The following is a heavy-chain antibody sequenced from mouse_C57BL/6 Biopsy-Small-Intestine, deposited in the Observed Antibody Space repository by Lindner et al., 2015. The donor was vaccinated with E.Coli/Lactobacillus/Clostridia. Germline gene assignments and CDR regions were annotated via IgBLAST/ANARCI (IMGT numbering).Heavy chain of an antibody. V-gene: IGHV14-1*01. CDR3: TPYYSNYWFAY. CDR1: GFNIKDYY. D-gene: IGHD2-5*01. J-gene: IGHJ3*01. Sequence: VQLQESGAELVRPGASVKLSCTAPGFNIKDYYMHWVKQRPEQGLEWIGRIDPEDGDTDYAPNFQGKATMTADTSSNTAYLQLSRLTSEDTAVYYCTPYYSNYWFAYWGHGTLVTVSA. CDR2: IDPEDGDT.